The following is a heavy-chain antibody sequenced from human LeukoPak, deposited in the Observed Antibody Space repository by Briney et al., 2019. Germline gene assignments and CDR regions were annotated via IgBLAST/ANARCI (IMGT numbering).Heavy chain of an antibody. D-gene: IGHD2-2*01. CDR1: GFTFSDYS. J-gene: IGHJ6*03. Sequence: GGSLRLSCGASGFTFSDYSMNWVRQAPGKGLAWVASITSAGGYTYYADSVKGRFTISRDNAQNSLFLQMNSLRAEDTAVYFCATSGGFVLPNAITGNWYMDVWGRGTSVTVSS. CDR3: ATSGGFVLPNAITGNWYMDV. CDR2: ITSAGGYT. V-gene: IGHV3-21*01.